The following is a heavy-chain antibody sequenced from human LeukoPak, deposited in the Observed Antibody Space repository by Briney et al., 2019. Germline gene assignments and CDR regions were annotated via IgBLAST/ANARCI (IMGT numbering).Heavy chain of an antibody. CDR3: ARDQEGFDY. CDR2: IYPRDGST. V-gene: IGHV1-46*01. J-gene: IGHJ4*02. Sequence: ASVKVSCKASGYIFTSNYVHWVRQAPGQGLEWMGMIYPRDGSTSYAQRFQDRVTVTRDTSTSTVHMELSGLRSENTAVYYCARDQEGFDYWGQGTQVTVSS. CDR1: GYIFTSNY.